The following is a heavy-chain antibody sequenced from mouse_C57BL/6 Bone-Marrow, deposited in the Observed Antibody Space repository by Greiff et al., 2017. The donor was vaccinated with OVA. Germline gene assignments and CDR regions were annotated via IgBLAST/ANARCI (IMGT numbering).Heavy chain of an antibody. J-gene: IGHJ4*01. D-gene: IGHD2-5*01. CDR2: IDPETGGT. CDR3: TRGYSNYYAVDY. CDR1: GYTFTDYE. Sequence: QVQLQQSGAELVRPGASVTLSCKASGYTFTDYEMHWVKQTPVHGLEWIGAIDPETGGTAYNQKFKGKAILTADKSSSTAYMELRSLTSEDSAVYDCTRGYSNYYAVDYWGQGTSVTVSA. V-gene: IGHV1-15*01.